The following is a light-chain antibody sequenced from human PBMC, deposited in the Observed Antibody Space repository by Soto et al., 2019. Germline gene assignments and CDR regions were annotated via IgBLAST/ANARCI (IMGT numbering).Light chain of an antibody. CDR2: DVS. CDR3: CSYTGSYTLV. J-gene: IGLJ1*01. V-gene: IGLV2-11*01. Sequence: QSALTQPRSVSGSPGQSVTISCAGTSSDVGGYKYVSWYQQHPGKDPKVMIYDVSKRPSGVPDRFSGSKSGNTASLIISGLQAEDEADYYCCSYTGSYTLVFGTGTKVTVL. CDR1: SSDVGGYKY.